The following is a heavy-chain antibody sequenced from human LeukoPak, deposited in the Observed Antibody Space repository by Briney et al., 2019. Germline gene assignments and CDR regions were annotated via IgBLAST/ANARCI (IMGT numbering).Heavy chain of an antibody. D-gene: IGHD1-1*01. J-gene: IGHJ4*02. Sequence: GGSLRLSCAASGFTFSTYGTHWVRQAPGKGLEWVAFIRYDSSNKYYRDSVKGRSTISRDNSKNTLYLQMNSLRVEDTAVYFCAKDKDPWKSTAISDFDYWGQGSLVTVSS. V-gene: IGHV3-30*02. CDR3: AKDKDPWKSTAISDFDY. CDR2: IRYDSSNK. CDR1: GFTFSTYG.